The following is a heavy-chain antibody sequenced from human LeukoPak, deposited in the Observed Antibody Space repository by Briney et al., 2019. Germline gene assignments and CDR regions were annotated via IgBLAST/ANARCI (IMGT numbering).Heavy chain of an antibody. D-gene: IGHD2-2*01. V-gene: IGHV3-23*01. CDR2: ISGSGGST. Sequence: GGSLRLSCAASGSTFSSYAMSWVRQAPGKGLEWVSAISGSGGSTYYADSVKGRFTISRDNSKNTLYLQMNSLRAEDTAVYYCAKQVVVPAATRIAARPRYFDYWGQGTLVTVSS. CDR1: GSTFSSYA. J-gene: IGHJ4*02. CDR3: AKQVVVPAATRIAARPRYFDY.